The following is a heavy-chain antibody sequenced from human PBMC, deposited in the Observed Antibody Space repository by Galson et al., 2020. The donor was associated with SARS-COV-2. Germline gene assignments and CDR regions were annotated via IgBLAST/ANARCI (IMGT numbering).Heavy chain of an antibody. D-gene: IGHD2-15*01. Sequence: KMSGPTLVKPTETLTLTCTVSGFSLSNARMGVSWIRQPPGKALEWLAHIFSNDEKSYSTSLKSRLTISKDTSKSQVVLTMTNMDPVDTATYYCARIHGGGTGYCSGGSCYYYYYGMDVWGQGTTVTVSS. CDR2: IFSNDEK. J-gene: IGHJ6*02. CDR3: ARIHGGGTGYCSGGSCYYYYYGMDV. V-gene: IGHV2-26*01. CDR1: GFSLSNARMG.